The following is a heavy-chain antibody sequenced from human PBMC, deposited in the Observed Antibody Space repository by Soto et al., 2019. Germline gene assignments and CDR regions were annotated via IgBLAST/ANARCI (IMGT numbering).Heavy chain of an antibody. CDR1: GFTFSSYA. V-gene: IGHV3-23*01. D-gene: IGHD6-19*01. Sequence: EVQLLQSGGGLVQPGGSLRLSCAASGFTFSSYAMSWVRQAPGKGLEWVSALSAGGGTTYYADSVKGRFTISRDNSQNTLYLQMNSLRAEDTAVYYCVEPPYGSGRGGDALDIWGPGTMVTVSS. CDR2: LSAGGGTT. J-gene: IGHJ3*02. CDR3: VEPPYGSGRGGDALDI.